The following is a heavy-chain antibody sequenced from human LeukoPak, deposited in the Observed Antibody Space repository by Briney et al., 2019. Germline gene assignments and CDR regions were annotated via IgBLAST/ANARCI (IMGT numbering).Heavy chain of an antibody. CDR1: GGTFSSYA. CDR2: IIPIFGTA. CDR3: ARVRGIAVAGRGYFDY. Sequence: SVKVSCEASGGTFSSYAISWVRQAPGQGLEWMGGIIPIFGTANYAQKFQGRVTITADESTSTAYMELSSLRSEDTAVYYCARVRGIAVAGRGYFDYWGQGTLVTVSS. J-gene: IGHJ4*02. D-gene: IGHD6-19*01. V-gene: IGHV1-69*13.